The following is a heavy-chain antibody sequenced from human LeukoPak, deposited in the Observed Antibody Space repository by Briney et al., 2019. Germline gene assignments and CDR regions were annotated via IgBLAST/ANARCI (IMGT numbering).Heavy chain of an antibody. J-gene: IGHJ6*03. V-gene: IGHV4-39*01. D-gene: IGHD3-16*02. CDR1: GGSISSSSYY. Sequence: SETLSLTCTVSGGSISSSSYYWGWIRQPPGKGLEWIGSIYYSGSTYYNPSLKSRVTISVDTSKNQFSLKLSSVTAADTAVYYCARHALPYYYYYYMDVWGKGTTVTVSS. CDR2: IYYSGST. CDR3: ARHALPYYYYYYMDV.